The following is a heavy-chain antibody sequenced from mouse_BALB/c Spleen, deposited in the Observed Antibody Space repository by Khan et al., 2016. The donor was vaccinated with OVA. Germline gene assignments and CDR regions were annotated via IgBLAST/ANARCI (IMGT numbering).Heavy chain of an antibody. V-gene: IGHV3-1*02. D-gene: IGHD3-2*02. CDR1: GYSITSGYG. Sequence: EVQLQESGPGLVKPSQSLSLTCTVTGYSITSGYGWNWIRQFPGNKLEWMGYIRYSGSTNYNPSFKSRISITRDTSKNQFFLQLNSVTTEDTATYYCARKACIEYWGQGTTLTVSS. CDR2: IRYSGST. J-gene: IGHJ2*01. CDR3: ARKACIEY.